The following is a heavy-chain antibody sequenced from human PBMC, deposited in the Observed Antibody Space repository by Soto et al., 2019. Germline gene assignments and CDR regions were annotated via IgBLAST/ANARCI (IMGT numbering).Heavy chain of an antibody. D-gene: IGHD3-22*01. V-gene: IGHV3-23*01. J-gene: IGHJ4*02. CDR2: ISDSGGST. CDR1: GFTFSSYA. Sequence: LRLSCAASGFTFSSYAMSWVRQAPGKGLEWVSGISDSGGSTYYVDSVKGRFTISRDNSKNTLYLQMNSLRAEDTAVYYCAKYSGGYYYSFLDYWGQGTLVTVSS. CDR3: AKYSGGYYYSFLDY.